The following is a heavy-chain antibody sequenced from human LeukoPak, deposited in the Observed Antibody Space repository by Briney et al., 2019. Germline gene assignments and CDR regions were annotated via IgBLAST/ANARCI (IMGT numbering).Heavy chain of an antibody. CDR3: AVWTSGNY. CDR2: MDPSGSQT. D-gene: IGHD1-1*01. Sequence: GGSLRLSCAGSGFTFSRYWMSWVRQAPGKGLEWVANMDPSGSQTRYVDSVKGRFTISKDDPGTSLYLEMHSLRAEDTAIYYCAVWTSGNYWGQGALVTVSS. V-gene: IGHV3-7*01. J-gene: IGHJ4*02. CDR1: GFTFSRYW.